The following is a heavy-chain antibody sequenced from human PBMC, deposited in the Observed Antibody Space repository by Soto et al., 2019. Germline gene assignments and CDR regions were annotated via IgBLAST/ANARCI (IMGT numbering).Heavy chain of an antibody. CDR2: ISGSGTKT. CDR3: AKDHPVIEVVKVFEY. V-gene: IGHV3-23*01. CDR1: VFRFISYA. D-gene: IGHD3-22*01. J-gene: IGHJ4*02. Sequence: WEPLTLSCSSSVFRFISYAMSWVRPTPGKGLEWVSAISGSGTKTHYADSVKGRFTISRDNSKNTLYLQMNSLSAEDTAVYYCAKDHPVIEVVKVFEYWGRGALVTVSS.